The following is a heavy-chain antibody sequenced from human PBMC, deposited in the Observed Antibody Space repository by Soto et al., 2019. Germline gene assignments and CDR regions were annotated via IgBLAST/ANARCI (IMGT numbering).Heavy chain of an antibody. J-gene: IGHJ3*01. Sequence: GGSLRLSCEASGFMFNDYGMHWVRQAPGKGLDWVAVIAYDEDSKYYAQSVKGRFTISRDNSKNTLFLHMDSLRHGDTAVYHCVKGDLDTAVVNSPDAFDFWGQGTMVTVSS. CDR2: IAYDEDSK. D-gene: IGHD5-18*01. CDR1: GFMFNDYG. CDR3: VKGDLDTAVVNSPDAFDF. V-gene: IGHV3-30*18.